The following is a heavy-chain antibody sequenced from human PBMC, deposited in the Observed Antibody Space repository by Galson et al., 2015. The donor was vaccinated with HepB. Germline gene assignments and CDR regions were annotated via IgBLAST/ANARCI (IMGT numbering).Heavy chain of an antibody. J-gene: IGHJ5*02. D-gene: IGHD2-2*02. V-gene: IGHV3-21*06. CDR2: ISMSSSYI. CDR1: GLTFSNYN. CDR3: ARDTCSSDACYNGVPKFDP. Sequence: SLRLSCAVSGLTFSNYNMNWVRHAPGKGLEWVSSISMSSSYIYYADSVKGRFTISRDNAKNSLHLQMNSLRPEDTGVYYCARDTCSSDACYNGVPKFDPRGMGTLVTVSS.